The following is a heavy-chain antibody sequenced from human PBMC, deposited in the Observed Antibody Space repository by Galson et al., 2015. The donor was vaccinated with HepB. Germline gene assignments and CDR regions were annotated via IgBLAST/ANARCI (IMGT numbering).Heavy chain of an antibody. D-gene: IGHD2-15*01. CDR1: GFTFSSFA. CDR2: IGGSGPTT. CDR3: AKDLRSGGSCHALFDY. J-gene: IGHJ4*02. Sequence: SLRLSCAASGFTFSSFAMNWVRQAPGKGLEWVSSIGGSGPTTYYADSVKGRFTISRDNSKNTLYLQINSLRAEDTAVYYCAKDLRSGGSCHALFDYWGQGTLVTVSS. V-gene: IGHV3-23*01.